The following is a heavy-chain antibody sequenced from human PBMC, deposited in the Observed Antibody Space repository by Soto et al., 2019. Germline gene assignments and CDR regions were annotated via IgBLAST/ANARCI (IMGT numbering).Heavy chain of an antibody. CDR1: GYTFTTYT. CDR3: ARGIATGQLDP. V-gene: IGHV1-3*01. J-gene: IGHJ5*02. D-gene: IGHD6-13*01. Sequence: VASVKVSCKASGYTFTTYTMNWVRQAPGQRLEWMGWINPVNGNTKSSQKFQDRVIITRDTSASTAYMGLRSLRSEDTAVYYCARGIATGQLDPWGQGTLVTVSS. CDR2: INPVNGNT.